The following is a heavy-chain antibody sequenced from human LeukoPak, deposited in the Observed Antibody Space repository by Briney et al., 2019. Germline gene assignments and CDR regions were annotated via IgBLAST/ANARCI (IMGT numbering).Heavy chain of an antibody. CDR2: IKLDGSEE. V-gene: IGHV3-7*05. D-gene: IGHD3-16*01. J-gene: IGHJ4*02. CDR1: GFTFSNYW. CDR3: ARDRWGNDY. Sequence: GGSLRLSCVASGFTFSNYWMSWVRQAPGKGLEWVSNIKLDGSEEYYVDSVKGRFTISRDNAKNSLYLQMNSLRAEDTAVYYWARDRWGNDYWGQGTLVTVSS.